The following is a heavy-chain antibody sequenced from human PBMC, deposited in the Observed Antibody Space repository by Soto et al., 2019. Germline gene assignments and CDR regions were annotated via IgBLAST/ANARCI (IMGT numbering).Heavy chain of an antibody. D-gene: IGHD3-3*01. CDR3: ARDRISFQRFLEWFYYYYGMDV. Sequence: ASVKVSCKASGYTFTSYYMHWVLQAPGQGLEWMGIINPSGGSTSYAQKFQGRVTMTRDTSTSTVYMELSSLRSEDTAVYYCARDRISFQRFLEWFYYYYGMDVWGQGTTVTVSS. CDR1: GYTFTSYY. J-gene: IGHJ6*02. V-gene: IGHV1-46*01. CDR2: INPSGGST.